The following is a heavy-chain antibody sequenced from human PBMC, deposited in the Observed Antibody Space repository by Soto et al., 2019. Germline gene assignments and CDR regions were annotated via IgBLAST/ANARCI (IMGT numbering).Heavy chain of an antibody. V-gene: IGHV4-39*01. CDR3: ARRGSGSYFDY. CDR2: IFYSGST. D-gene: IGHD1-26*01. J-gene: IGHJ4*02. CDR1: GGSISSSSYY. Sequence: QLKLQESGPGLVTPSETLSLTCTVSGGSISSSSYYWGWIRQPPGKGLEWIGSIFYSGSTYYNPSLKSRVTLSVDTSNNQFSLKLSSVTAADTAVYYCARRGSGSYFDYWGQGTLVTVSS.